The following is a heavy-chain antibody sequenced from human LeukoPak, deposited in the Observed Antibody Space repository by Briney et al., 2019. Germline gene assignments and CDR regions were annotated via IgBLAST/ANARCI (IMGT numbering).Heavy chain of an antibody. V-gene: IGHV1-2*02. J-gene: IGHJ4*02. CDR3: ARIFCSSTSCYYFDH. D-gene: IGHD2-2*01. CDR1: GYTFTGYY. Sequence: VASVKVSCKASGYTFTGYYMHWVRHAPGQGLEWMGWINVNSGGTNYAQKFRGRVTMTRDTSISTAHMELSRLRSDDTAVYYCARIFCSSTSCYYFDHWGQGTLVTVSS. CDR2: INVNSGGT.